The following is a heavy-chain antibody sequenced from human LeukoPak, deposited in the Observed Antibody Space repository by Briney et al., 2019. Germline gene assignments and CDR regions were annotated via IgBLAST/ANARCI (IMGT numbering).Heavy chain of an antibody. CDR3: AGDRVRGSGWLYYFDY. CDR2: ISYDGSNK. D-gene: IGHD6-19*01. J-gene: IGHJ4*02. Sequence: GGSLRLSCAASGFTFSSYAMHWVRQAPGEGLEWVAVISYDGSNKYYADSVKGRFTISRDNSKNTLYLQMNSLRAEDTAVYYCAGDRVRGSGWLYYFDYWGQGTLVTVSS. V-gene: IGHV3-30-3*01. CDR1: GFTFSSYA.